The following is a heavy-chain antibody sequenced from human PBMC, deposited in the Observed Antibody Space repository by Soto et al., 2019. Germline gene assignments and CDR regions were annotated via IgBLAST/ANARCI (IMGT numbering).Heavy chain of an antibody. D-gene: IGHD1-1*01. J-gene: IGHJ3*01. CDR3: ARGWNHVDV. CDR1: VYTFTDYA. V-gene: IGHV1-3*01. Sequence: GAXMKVSCKASVYTFTDYAIHWVRQAPGQRPEWMGWIHAGNGDTKYSQKFQGRVTITRDTSANTAYMELSSMRSEDTAVYYCARGWNHVDVWGQGTMVTVSS. CDR2: IHAGNGDT.